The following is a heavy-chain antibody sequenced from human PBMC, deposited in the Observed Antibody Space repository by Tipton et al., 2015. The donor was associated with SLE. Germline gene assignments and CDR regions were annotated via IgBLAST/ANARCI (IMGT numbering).Heavy chain of an antibody. V-gene: IGHV3-9*01. Sequence: RSLRLSCAASGFTFDDYAMHWVRQAPGKGLEWVSGISWNSGSIGYADSVKGRFTISRDNAKNSLYLQMNSLRAEDTALYYCAKDISIVVVPAAHFDYWGQGTLVTVSS. J-gene: IGHJ4*02. CDR2: ISWNSGSI. CDR3: AKDISIVVVPAAHFDY. D-gene: IGHD2-2*01. CDR1: GFTFDDYA.